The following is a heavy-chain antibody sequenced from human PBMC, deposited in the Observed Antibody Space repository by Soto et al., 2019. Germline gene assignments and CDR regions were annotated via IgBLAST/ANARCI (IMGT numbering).Heavy chain of an antibody. CDR3: VRGSGFFLAQ. CDR1: GFRYSGFW. CDR2: IKEDGSEK. D-gene: IGHD6-19*01. Sequence: PGGSLRLSCAASGFRYSGFWMNWVRQAPGKGLKSLAIIKEDGSEKXYVHCVNGRFTISRDNAKNSLYLQMDRLRGEDTAVSYCVRGSGFFLAQGGQGTPVTVSS. J-gene: IGHJ4*02. V-gene: IGHV3-7*01.